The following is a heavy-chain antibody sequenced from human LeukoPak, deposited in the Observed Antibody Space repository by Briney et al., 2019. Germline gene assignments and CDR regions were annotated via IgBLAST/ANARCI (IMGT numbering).Heavy chain of an antibody. CDR2: IYYSGST. CDR1: GGSISSYY. CDR3: ARVAFFGITGTTVRAFDI. Sequence: KASETLSLTCTVSGGSISSYYWSWIRQPPGKGLEWIGYIYYSGSTNYNPSLKSRVTISVNTSKSQFSLKLSSVTAADTAVYYCARVAFFGITGTTVRAFDIWGQGTMVTVSS. V-gene: IGHV4-59*01. J-gene: IGHJ3*02. D-gene: IGHD1-20*01.